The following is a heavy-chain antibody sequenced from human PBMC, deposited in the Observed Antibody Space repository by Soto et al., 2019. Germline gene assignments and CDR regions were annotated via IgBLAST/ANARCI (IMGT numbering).Heavy chain of an antibody. J-gene: IGHJ6*03. V-gene: IGHV1-2*04. CDR2: INPNSGVT. D-gene: IGHD5-12*01. Sequence: QVQLVQSGAEVKKPGASVTVSCRSSGDTFTDYYMHWVRQAPGQGLEWMGWINPNSGVTKYAQKFQGWVTMTRDTSIRTVYIQLSRLRSDDTAVYYCAGESGGATASLDDYYFYMDVWGTGTTGTVSS. CDR1: GDTFTDYY. CDR3: AGESGGATASLDDYYFYMDV.